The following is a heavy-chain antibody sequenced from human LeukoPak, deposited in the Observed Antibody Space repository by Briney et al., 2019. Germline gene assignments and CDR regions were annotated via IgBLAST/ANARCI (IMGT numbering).Heavy chain of an antibody. CDR2: ISGSGGST. CDR3: AKDLCSGGSCYYGLDY. V-gene: IGHV3-23*01. J-gene: IGHJ4*02. CDR1: GFTFSSYA. Sequence: GGSLRLSCAASGFTFSSYAMSWVRQAPGKGLEWVSAISGSGGSTYYAGSVKGRFTISRDNSKNTLYLQMNSLRAEDTAVYYCAKDLCSGGSCYYGLDYWGQGTLVTVSS. D-gene: IGHD2-15*01.